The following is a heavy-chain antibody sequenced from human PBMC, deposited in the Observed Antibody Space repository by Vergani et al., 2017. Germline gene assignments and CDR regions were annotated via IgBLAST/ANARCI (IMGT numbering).Heavy chain of an antibody. CDR1: GFTFSSYS. D-gene: IGHD2-15*01. CDR3: ARDSSVGQRGYYYYMDV. V-gene: IGHV3-21*01. Sequence: EVQLVESGGGLVKPGGSLRLSCAASGFTFSSYSMNWVRQAPGKGLEWVSSISSSSSYIYYADSVKGRFTISRDNAKNSLYLQMNSLRAEDTAVYYCARDSSVGQRGYYYYMDVWGKGTTVTVSS. J-gene: IGHJ6*03. CDR2: ISSSSSYI.